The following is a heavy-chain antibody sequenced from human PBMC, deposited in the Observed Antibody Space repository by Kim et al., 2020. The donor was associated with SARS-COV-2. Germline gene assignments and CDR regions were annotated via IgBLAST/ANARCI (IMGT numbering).Heavy chain of an antibody. Sequence: SVKVSCKASGFTFTSSAVQWMRQARGQRLEWIGWIVVGSGNTYYAQKFQERVPITRDMSTSTAYMELRSLRSEDTAVYYCAARPDGVLWFSMDVWGQGTTVTVSS. CDR1: GFTFTSSA. CDR2: IVVGSGNT. D-gene: IGHD3-10*01. CDR3: AARPDGVLWFSMDV. J-gene: IGHJ6*02. V-gene: IGHV1-58*01.